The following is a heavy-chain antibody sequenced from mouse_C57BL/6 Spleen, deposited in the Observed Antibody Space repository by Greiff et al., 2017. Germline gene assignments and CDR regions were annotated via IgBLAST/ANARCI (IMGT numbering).Heavy chain of an antibody. Sequence: QVQLQQSGAELVRPGSSVKLSCKASGYTFTSYWMHWVKQRPIQGLEWIGNIDPSDSETHYNQKFKDKATLTVDKSSSTAYMQLSSLTSEDSAVYYCARGMVTTGYFDYWGQGTTLTVSS. CDR3: ARGMVTTGYFDY. J-gene: IGHJ2*01. CDR2: IDPSDSET. V-gene: IGHV1-52*01. CDR1: GYTFTSYW. D-gene: IGHD2-2*01.